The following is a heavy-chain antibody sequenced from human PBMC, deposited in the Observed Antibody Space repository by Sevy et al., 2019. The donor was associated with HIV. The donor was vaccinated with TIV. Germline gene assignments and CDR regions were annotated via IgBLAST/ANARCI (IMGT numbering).Heavy chain of an antibody. D-gene: IGHD3-10*02. CDR2: IKEDGSDK. J-gene: IGHJ4*02. Sequence: GGSLRLSCAASGFTLSNYWMSWVRQAPGKGLEWVANIKEDGSDKYYVNSVKGRFTISRDNAQNSLYLQMNSLRAEDTAVYYWARDLFSEISSENYWGQGTLVTVSS. V-gene: IGHV3-7*01. CDR3: ARDLFSEISSENY. CDR1: GFTLSNYW.